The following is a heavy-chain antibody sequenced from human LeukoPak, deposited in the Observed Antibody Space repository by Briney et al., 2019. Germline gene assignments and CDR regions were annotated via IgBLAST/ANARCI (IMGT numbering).Heavy chain of an antibody. CDR3: ASHGSSGHDPLT. Sequence: PSETLSLTCTVSGDSIRSYYRNWIRRPPGKGLEWIGYIYYTGSTSYNPSLKSRVTISLDTSKSQFSLRLTSVTAAATAVYYCASHGSSGHDPLTWGQGTLVTVSS. V-gene: IGHV4-59*08. CDR2: IYYTGST. D-gene: IGHD5-12*01. J-gene: IGHJ4*01. CDR1: GDSIRSYY.